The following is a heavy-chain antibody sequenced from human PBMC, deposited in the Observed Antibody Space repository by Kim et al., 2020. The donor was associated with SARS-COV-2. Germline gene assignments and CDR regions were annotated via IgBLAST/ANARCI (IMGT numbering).Heavy chain of an antibody. D-gene: IGHD1-7*01. CDR3: AREGSTRTYFFDY. CDR2: TFFSSTWYY. CDR1: GDSVSSDTSA. V-gene: IGHV6-1*01. J-gene: IGHJ4*01. Sequence: SQTLSLTCVISGDSVSSDTSAWNWIRQSPSRGLEWLGRTFFSSTWYYDYADSGKSRITVKPDTVKNQFVLQLTSVTPEDTAVYFCAREGSTRTYFFDYWGHGTLVTVSS.